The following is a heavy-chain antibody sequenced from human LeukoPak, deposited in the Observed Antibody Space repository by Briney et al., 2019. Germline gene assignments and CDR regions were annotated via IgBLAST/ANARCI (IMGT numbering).Heavy chain of an antibody. J-gene: IGHJ4*02. CDR1: GFTFSSYG. CDR3: ARTGGGARRTVDIVASPAY. V-gene: IGHV3-30*03. Sequence: GRSLRLSCAASGFTFSSYGMHWVRQAPGKGLEWVAVISYDGSNKYYADSVKGRFTISRDNSKNTLYLQMNSLRSDDTAVYYCARTGGGARRTVDIVASPAYWGQGTLVTVSS. CDR2: ISYDGSNK. D-gene: IGHD5-12*01.